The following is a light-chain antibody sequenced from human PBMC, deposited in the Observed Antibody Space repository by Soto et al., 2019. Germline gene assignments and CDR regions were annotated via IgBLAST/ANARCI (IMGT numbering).Light chain of an antibody. CDR1: QNVTNNY. V-gene: IGKV3-20*01. CDR3: QQCAFSPRT. J-gene: IGKJ2*01. CDR2: DAS. Sequence: EIVLTQSPGTLSLSPGERGTLSCRASQNVTNNYLAWYKQTPGQAPRLLIYDASSRATGIPDRFSGSGSGTDFNLTISRLEPEDLAVYYCQQCAFSPRTFGQGTKLESK.